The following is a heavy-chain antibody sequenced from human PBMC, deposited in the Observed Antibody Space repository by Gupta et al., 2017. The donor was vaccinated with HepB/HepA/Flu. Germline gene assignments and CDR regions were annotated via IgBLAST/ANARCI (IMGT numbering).Heavy chain of an antibody. CDR1: GGSISTATSY. CDR2: MSYTGTA. J-gene: IGHJ5*01. D-gene: IGHD3-10*01. V-gene: IGHV4-31*11. Sequence: QVQLQESGPGLMKSSQTLSLTCGVSGGSISTATSYWSWVRQHPGKGLEWIGYMSYTGTAYYSPSLKSRVSISVDTSKNQFSLKLSSVTAADTAVYCCARVIFRRSNWRDNWFDSWGQGTLVTVSS. CDR3: ARVIFRRSNWRDNWFDS.